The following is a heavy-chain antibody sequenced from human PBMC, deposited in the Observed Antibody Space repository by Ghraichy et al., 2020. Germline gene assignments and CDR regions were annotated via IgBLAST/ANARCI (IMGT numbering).Heavy chain of an antibody. V-gene: IGHV3-33*01. CDR1: GFTFSSYG. Sequence: GGSLRLSCAASGFTFSSYGMHWVRQAPGKGLEWVAVIWYDGSNKYYADSVKGRFTISRDNSKNTLYLQMNSLRAEDTAVYYCARDLTSVAGGAFDIWGQGTMVTVSS. CDR2: IWYDGSNK. D-gene: IGHD6-19*01. J-gene: IGHJ3*02. CDR3: ARDLTSVAGGAFDI.